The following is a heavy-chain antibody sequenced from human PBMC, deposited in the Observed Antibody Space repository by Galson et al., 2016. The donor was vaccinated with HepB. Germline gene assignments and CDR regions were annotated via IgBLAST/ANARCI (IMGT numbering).Heavy chain of an antibody. D-gene: IGHD1-26*01. V-gene: IGHV3-9*01. CDR1: GFTFANYA. Sequence: SLRLSCAASGFTFANYAMHWVRQGPGRGPEWVSGMSGNSVSIGYADSVKGRFIISRDNAKNSLYLQMNSLRVEDSGLYYCAKELRFGGSSPDYGGRGTLVTVSS. CDR2: MSGNSVSI. J-gene: IGHJ4*02. CDR3: AKELRFGGSSPDY.